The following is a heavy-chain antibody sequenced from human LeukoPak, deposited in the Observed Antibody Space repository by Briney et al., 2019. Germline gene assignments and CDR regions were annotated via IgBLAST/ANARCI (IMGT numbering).Heavy chain of an antibody. CDR3: ARSEDLVSVLGGVPAAMTAFDI. J-gene: IGHJ3*02. V-gene: IGHV1-8*03. Sequence: ASVKVSCKASGYTFTSYDINWVRQATGQGLEWMGWMNPNSGNTGYAQKFQGRVTITRNTSISTAYMELSSLRSEDTAVYYCARSEDLVSVLGGVPAAMTAFDIWGQGTMVTVSS. CDR2: MNPNSGNT. D-gene: IGHD2-2*01. CDR1: GYTFTSYD.